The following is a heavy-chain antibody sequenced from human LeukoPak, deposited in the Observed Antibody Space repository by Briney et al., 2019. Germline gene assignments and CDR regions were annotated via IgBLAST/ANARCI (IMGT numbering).Heavy chain of an antibody. V-gene: IGHV4-39*01. Sequence: SETLSLTCTVSGGSISSSTYYWDWIRQPPGKGLEWIGSIYYSGNTYYNPSLKSRVTISVDTSKHQFSLKLSSVTATDTAVYYCARRRSSGWYYYMDVWGKGTTVTVSS. CDR2: IYYSGNT. J-gene: IGHJ6*03. D-gene: IGHD6-19*01. CDR3: ARRRSSGWYYYMDV. CDR1: GGSISSSTYY.